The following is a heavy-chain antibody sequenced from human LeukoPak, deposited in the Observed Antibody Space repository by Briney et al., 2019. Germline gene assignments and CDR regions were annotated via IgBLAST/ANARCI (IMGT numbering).Heavy chain of an antibody. J-gene: IGHJ3*02. CDR3: ARDRANYYDSSGRDAFDI. Sequence: ASVKVSCKASGYTFTSYGITWVRQAPGQGLEGMGWISGYNGNTNYAQNFQGRVTMTTDTSTSTAYMELSRLRSDDTAVYYCARDRANYYDSSGRDAFDIWGQGTMVTVSS. CDR1: GYTFTSYG. D-gene: IGHD3-22*01. CDR2: ISGYNGNT. V-gene: IGHV1-18*01.